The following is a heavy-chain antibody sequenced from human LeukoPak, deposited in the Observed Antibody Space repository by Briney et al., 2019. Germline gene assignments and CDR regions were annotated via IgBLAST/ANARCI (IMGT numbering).Heavy chain of an antibody. D-gene: IGHD3-9*01. CDR3: ARVLLVLRYFDWMIEGAFDY. J-gene: IGHJ4*02. CDR2: INAGNGNT. V-gene: IGHV1-3*03. Sequence: GASVKVSCKASGYTFTSYSMYWVRQAPGQRLEWMGWINAGNGNTKYSQEFQGRVTITRDTSASTAYMELSSLRSEDMAVYYCARVLLVLRYFDWMIEGAFDYWGQGTLVTVSS. CDR1: GYTFTSYS.